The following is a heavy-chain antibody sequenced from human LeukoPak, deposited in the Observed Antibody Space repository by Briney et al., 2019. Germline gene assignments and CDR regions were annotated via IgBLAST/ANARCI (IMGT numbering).Heavy chain of an antibody. D-gene: IGHD5-12*01. J-gene: IGHJ4*02. Sequence: ASVKVSCKASGYTFTSYGISWVRQAPGQGLEWMGWISAYNGNTNYAQKLQGRVTMTTDTSTSTAYMELRSLRSDDTAVYYCARVVVVEATITYFDYWSQGTLVTVSS. CDR2: ISAYNGNT. V-gene: IGHV1-18*04. CDR3: ARVVVVEATITYFDY. CDR1: GYTFTSYG.